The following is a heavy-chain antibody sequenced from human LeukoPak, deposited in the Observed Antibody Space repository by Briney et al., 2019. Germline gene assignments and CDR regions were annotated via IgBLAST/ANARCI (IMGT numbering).Heavy chain of an antibody. J-gene: IGHJ5*02. CDR3: ATDRRRFLEWPTFDP. D-gene: IGHD3-3*01. CDR1: GYTLTELS. Sequence: GASVKVSCKVSGYTLTELSMHWVRQAPGKGLERMGGFEPEDGETIYAQKFQGRVTMTEDTSTDTAYMELSSLRSEDTAVYYCATDRRRFLEWPTFDPWGQGTLVTVSS. CDR2: FEPEDGET. V-gene: IGHV1-24*01.